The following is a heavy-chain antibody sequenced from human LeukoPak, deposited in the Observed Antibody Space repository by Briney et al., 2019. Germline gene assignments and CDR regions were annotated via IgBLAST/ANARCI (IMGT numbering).Heavy chain of an antibody. CDR2: IKHDGSEK. V-gene: IGHV3-7*01. J-gene: IGHJ4*02. Sequence: ETLSLTCTVSGASIASHSWWSWVRQAPGKGLEWVASIKHDGSEKYYVDSVRGRFTISRDNTMNSLYLQMSSLRAEDTAVYYCATDRGWRTSGYYLYYFEYWGQGTLVTFSS. D-gene: IGHD3-3*01. CDR1: GASIASHSW. CDR3: ATDRGWRTSGYYLYYFEY.